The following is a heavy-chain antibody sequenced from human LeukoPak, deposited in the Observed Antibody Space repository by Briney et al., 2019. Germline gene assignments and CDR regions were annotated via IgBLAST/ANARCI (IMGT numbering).Heavy chain of an antibody. CDR2: INHSGST. J-gene: IGHJ4*02. Sequence: SETLSLTCAVYGGSFSGYYWGWIRQPPGKGLEWIGEINHSGSTNYNPSLKSRVTLSVDTSKNQFSLKLSSVTAADTAVYYCARREVHYDRSGYQTYYFDYWGQGTLVTVSS. D-gene: IGHD3-22*01. CDR1: GGSFSGYY. V-gene: IGHV4-34*01. CDR3: ARREVHYDRSGYQTYYFDY.